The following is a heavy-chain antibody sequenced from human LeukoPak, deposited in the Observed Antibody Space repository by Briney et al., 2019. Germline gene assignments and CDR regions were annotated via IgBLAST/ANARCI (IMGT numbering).Heavy chain of an antibody. Sequence: SETLSLTCTVSGGSISSYYWSWIRQPAGKGLEWIGRIYTSGSTNYNPSLKSRVTMSVDTSKNQFSLRLRSVTAADTAVYYCARASCGGGTCYDSRGWFDPWGQGTLVTVSS. D-gene: IGHD2-15*01. J-gene: IGHJ5*02. CDR2: IYTSGST. CDR3: ARASCGGGTCYDSRGWFDP. V-gene: IGHV4-4*07. CDR1: GGSISSYY.